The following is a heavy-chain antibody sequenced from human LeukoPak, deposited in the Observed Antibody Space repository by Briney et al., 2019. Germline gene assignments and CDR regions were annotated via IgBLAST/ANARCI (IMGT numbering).Heavy chain of an antibody. CDR3: VREARAGNWFDP. CDR1: GYTFTSYY. J-gene: IGHJ5*02. V-gene: IGHV1-2*02. CDR2: INPDSGGT. Sequence: EAAVKVSCKSSGYTFTSYYIHWVRQAPGQGLEWMGWINPDSGGTNYAQQFQGRVNMTRDKSISTVYMDLSRLRPDDTAMYYCVREARAGNWFDPWGQGPLVLVSS.